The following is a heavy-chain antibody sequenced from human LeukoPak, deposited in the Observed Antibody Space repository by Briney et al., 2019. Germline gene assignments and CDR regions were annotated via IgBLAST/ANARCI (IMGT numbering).Heavy chain of an antibody. J-gene: IGHJ4*02. CDR2: ISGSGSTI. CDR1: GFTFSDYY. V-gene: IGHV3-11*04. D-gene: IGHD2-2*01. CDR3: ARDPLYCSSTSCYDY. Sequence: GGSLRLSCAASGFTFSDYYMSWIRQAPGKGLEWVSYISGSGSTIYYTDSVKGRFTISRDNANNSLYLQMNSLRAEDTAVYYCARDPLYCSSTSCYDYWGQGTLVTVSS.